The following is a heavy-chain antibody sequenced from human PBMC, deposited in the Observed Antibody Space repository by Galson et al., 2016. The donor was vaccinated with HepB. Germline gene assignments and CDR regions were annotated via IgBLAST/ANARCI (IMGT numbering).Heavy chain of an antibody. J-gene: IGHJ4*02. Sequence: QSGAEVKKPGESLKISCKGSGYTFTTYWIGWVRQIPGKGLEWMGIIYPGDSDTRYSPSFQGQVTISADKSINTAYLHWSSLKASDTAMYHCARSGYYDTGSDADRCDFWVQGSLVTVAS. CDR2: IYPGDSDT. CDR3: ARSGYYDTGSDADRCDF. CDR1: GYTFTTYW. D-gene: IGHD3-10*01. V-gene: IGHV5-51*01.